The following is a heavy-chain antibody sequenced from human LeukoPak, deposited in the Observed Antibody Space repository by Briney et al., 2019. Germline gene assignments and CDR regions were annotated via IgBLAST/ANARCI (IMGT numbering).Heavy chain of an antibody. CDR3: AKDGAVAGTGTEIDY. J-gene: IGHJ4*02. Sequence: GGSLRLSCAASGFTFSSYAMSWVRQAPGKGLEWVSAISGSGGSTYYADSVKGRFTLSRDNSKNTLYLQMNSLRAEDTAVYYCAKDGAVAGTGTEIDYWGQGTLVTVSS. CDR1: GFTFSSYA. V-gene: IGHV3-23*01. CDR2: ISGSGGST. D-gene: IGHD6-19*01.